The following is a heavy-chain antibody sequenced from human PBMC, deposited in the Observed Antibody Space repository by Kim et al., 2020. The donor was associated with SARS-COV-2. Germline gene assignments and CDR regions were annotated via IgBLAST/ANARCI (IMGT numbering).Heavy chain of an antibody. CDR3: VKDARGYSYGFIADDAFDI. J-gene: IGHJ3*02. D-gene: IGHD5-18*01. V-gene: IGHV3-64D*06. Sequence: GRFTISRDNSKNTLYLQMSSLRAEDTAVYYCVKDARGYSYGFIADDAFDIWGQGTMVTVSS.